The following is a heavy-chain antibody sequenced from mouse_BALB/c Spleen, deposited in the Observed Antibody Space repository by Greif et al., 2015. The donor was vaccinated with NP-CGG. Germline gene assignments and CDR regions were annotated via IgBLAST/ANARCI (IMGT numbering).Heavy chain of an antibody. CDR1: GYTFTDYN. Sequence: EVKLMESGPELVKPGASVKIPCKASGYTFTDYNMDWVKQSHGKSLEWIGDINPNNGGTIYNQKFKGKATLTVDKSSSTAYMELRSLTSEDTAVYYCARSYGSWFAYWGQGTLVTVSA. CDR2: INPNNGGT. CDR3: ARSYGSWFAY. D-gene: IGHD2-2*01. V-gene: IGHV1-18*01. J-gene: IGHJ3*01.